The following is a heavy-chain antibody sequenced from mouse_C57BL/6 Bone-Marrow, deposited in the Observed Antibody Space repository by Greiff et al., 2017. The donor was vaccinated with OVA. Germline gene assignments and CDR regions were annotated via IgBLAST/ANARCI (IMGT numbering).Heavy chain of an antibody. D-gene: IGHD1-1*02. CDR3: TLWGGY. V-gene: IGHV1-15*01. Sequence: VQRVESGAELVRPGASVTLSCKASGYTFTDYEMHWVKQTPVHGLEWIGAIDPETGGTAYNQKLQGKAILTADKSSSTASMALRSLTSEVSAVSSCTLWGGYWGQGTTLTVSS. CDR1: GYTFTDYE. J-gene: IGHJ2*01. CDR2: IDPETGGT.